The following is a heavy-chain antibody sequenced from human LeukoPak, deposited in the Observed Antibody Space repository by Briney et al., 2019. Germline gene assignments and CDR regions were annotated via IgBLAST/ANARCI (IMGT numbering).Heavy chain of an antibody. CDR3: AKDRWGDY. V-gene: IGHV3-23*01. Sequence: GGSLRLSYAASGFIFSSYAMSGGRQARGKRLEWVSAISGSCGSTYYPDSVKGRFTISRDNSKNALYLQMNMPRSEATVVYYCAKDRWGDYWRQGRLVSVCS. CDR2: ISGSCGST. D-gene: IGHD1-26*01. J-gene: IGHJ4*02. CDR1: GFIFSSYA.